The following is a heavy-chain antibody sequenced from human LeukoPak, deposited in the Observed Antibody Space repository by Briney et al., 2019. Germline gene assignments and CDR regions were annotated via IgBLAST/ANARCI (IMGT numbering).Heavy chain of an antibody. CDR1: GYTFTSYY. Sequence: ASVKVSCRASGYTFTSYYMHWVRQAPGQGLEWMGIINPSGGSTSYAQKFQGRVTMTRDTSTSTVYMELSSLRSEDTAVYYCAREASSGEGVPNAFDIWGQGTMVTVSS. V-gene: IGHV1-46*01. D-gene: IGHD3-10*01. CDR2: INPSGGST. CDR3: AREASSGEGVPNAFDI. J-gene: IGHJ3*02.